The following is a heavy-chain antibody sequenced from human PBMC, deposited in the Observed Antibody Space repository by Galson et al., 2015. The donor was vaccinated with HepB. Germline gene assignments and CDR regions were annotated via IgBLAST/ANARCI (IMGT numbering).Heavy chain of an antibody. V-gene: IGHV4-4*07. CDR3: ARDIGDFWSGYYGWFDP. J-gene: IGHJ5*02. D-gene: IGHD3-3*01. Sequence: SETLSLTCTVSGGSISSYYWSWIRQPAGKGLEWIGRIYTSGSTNYNPSLKSRVTMSVDTSKNQFSLKLSSVTAADTAVYYCARDIGDFWSGYYGWFDPWGQGTLVTVSS. CDR1: GGSISSYY. CDR2: IYTSGST.